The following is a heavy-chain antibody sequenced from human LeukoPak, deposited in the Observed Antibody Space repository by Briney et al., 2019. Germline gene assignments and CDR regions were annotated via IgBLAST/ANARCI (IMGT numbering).Heavy chain of an antibody. Sequence: GGSLRLSCAASGFTVSSNYMSWVRQAPGKGLEWVSAISGSGGSTYYADSVKGRFTISRDNSKNTLYLQMNSLRAEDTAVYYCARDLEDYYGSGSYYDRYYYGMDVWGQGTTVTVSS. CDR1: GFTVSSNY. V-gene: IGHV3-23*01. D-gene: IGHD3-10*01. J-gene: IGHJ6*02. CDR2: ISGSGGST. CDR3: ARDLEDYYGSGSYYDRYYYGMDV.